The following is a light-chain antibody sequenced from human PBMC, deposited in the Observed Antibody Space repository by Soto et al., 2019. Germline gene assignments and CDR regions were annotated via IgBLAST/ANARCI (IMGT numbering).Light chain of an antibody. V-gene: IGKV3-11*01. CDR2: DAS. J-gene: IGKJ3*01. CDR1: QSVSSY. Sequence: EIVLTQSPATLSLSPGERAALSCRASQSVSSYLAWYQQKPGQAPRLLIYDASNRATGIPARFSGSGSGTDFTLTIRSLEPEDFAVYYCQQRSTWPPFSFGPGTKVDIK. CDR3: QQRSTWPPFS.